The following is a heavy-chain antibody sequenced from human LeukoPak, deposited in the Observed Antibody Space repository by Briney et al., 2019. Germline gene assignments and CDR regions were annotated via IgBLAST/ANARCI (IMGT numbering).Heavy chain of an antibody. J-gene: IGHJ5*02. D-gene: IGHD6-19*01. CDR3: AREGYSSGWYAGKWFDP. V-gene: IGHV1-46*01. Sequence: GASVKVPCKASGYTFTSYYMHWVRQAPGQGLEWMGIINPSGDSTSYAQKFQGRVTMTRDTSTSTVCMELSSLRSEDTAVYYCAREGYSSGWYAGKWFDPWGQGTLVTVSS. CDR1: GYTFTSYY. CDR2: INPSGDST.